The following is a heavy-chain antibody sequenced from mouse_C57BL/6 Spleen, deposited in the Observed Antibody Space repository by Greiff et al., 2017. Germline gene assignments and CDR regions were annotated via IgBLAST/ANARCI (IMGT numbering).Heavy chain of an antibody. J-gene: IGHJ4*01. Sequence: VKLQQPGAELVRPGSSVKLSCKASGYTFTSYWMHWVKQRPIQGLEGIGNIDPSDSETHYNQKFKDKATLTVDKSSSTAYMQLSSLTSEDSAVYYCARPSTGTRAMDYWGQGTSVTVSS. CDR1: GYTFTSYW. CDR3: ARPSTGTRAMDY. V-gene: IGHV1-52*01. D-gene: IGHD4-1*02. CDR2: IDPSDSET.